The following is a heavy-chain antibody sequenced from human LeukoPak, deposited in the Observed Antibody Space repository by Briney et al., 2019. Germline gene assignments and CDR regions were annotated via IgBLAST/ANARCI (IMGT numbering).Heavy chain of an antibody. V-gene: IGHV3-23*01. J-gene: IGHJ4*02. CDR2: ISGSGGST. CDR1: GFTFSSYA. Sequence: GGSLRLSCAASGFTFSSYAMSWVRQAPGKGLEWVSAISGSGGSTYYADSVKGRFTISRDNSKNTLYLQMNSLRAEDTAVYYCAKSGETYYYDSSGYYFDYWGQGTLVTVSS. D-gene: IGHD3-22*01. CDR3: AKSGETYYYDSSGYYFDY.